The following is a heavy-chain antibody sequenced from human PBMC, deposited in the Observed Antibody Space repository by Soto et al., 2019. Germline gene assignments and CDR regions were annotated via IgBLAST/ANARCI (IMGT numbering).Heavy chain of an antibody. CDR1: GFTFSSYW. D-gene: IGHD3-3*01. CDR2: IKQDGSEK. Sequence: GGSLRLSCAASGFTFSSYWMSWVRQAPGKGLEWVANIKQDGSEKYYEDSVKGRFTISRDNAKNSLYLQMNSLRAEDTAVYYCARKLTGLGTIFDAFDIWGQGTMVTVSS. V-gene: IGHV3-7*01. J-gene: IGHJ3*02. CDR3: ARKLTGLGTIFDAFDI.